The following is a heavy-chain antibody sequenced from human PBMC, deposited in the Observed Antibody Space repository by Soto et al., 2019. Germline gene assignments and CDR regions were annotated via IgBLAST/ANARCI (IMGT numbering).Heavy chain of an antibody. CDR2: IFYSGST. J-gene: IGHJ5*02. D-gene: IGHD3-16*01. CDR3: ARVGGINWFDP. Sequence: SETLSLTCTVSGGSISSSSYYWGWIRQPPGKGLEWIGSIFYSGSTYYNPSLKSRVTISVDTSKNQFSLKLSSVTAADTAVYYCARVGGINWFDPWGQGTLVTVSS. CDR1: GGSISSSSYY. V-gene: IGHV4-39*07.